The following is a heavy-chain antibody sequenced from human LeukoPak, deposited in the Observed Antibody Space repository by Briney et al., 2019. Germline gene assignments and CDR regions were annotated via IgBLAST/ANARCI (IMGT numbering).Heavy chain of an antibody. CDR1: GFTFSDFD. J-gene: IGHJ4*02. D-gene: IGHD3-10*01. CDR3: ARDSGPEYYGSGTYYSY. V-gene: IGHV3-33*01. Sequence: QPGGSLRLSCAASGFTFSDFDIHWVRQAPGKGLEWVAVIWFDGSKTYYADSVKGRFTISRDNSKNTVYLQMNSLRAEDTAVFYCARDSGPEYYGSGTYYSYWGQGTLVTVSS. CDR2: IWFDGSKT.